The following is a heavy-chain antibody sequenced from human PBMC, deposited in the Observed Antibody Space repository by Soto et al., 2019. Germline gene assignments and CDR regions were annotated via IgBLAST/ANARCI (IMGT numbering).Heavy chain of an antibody. CDR2: INSDGSST. V-gene: IGHV3-74*01. Sequence: EVQLVESGGGLVQPGGSLRLSCAASGFTFSSYWMYWVRQDPGKGLVWVSRINSDGSSTSYGESVKGRFTISRDNAKNTLYLQMNSLRAEDTAVYYCTRGGGGMWDYWGQGTLVTVSS. CDR1: GFTFSSYW. J-gene: IGHJ4*02. D-gene: IGHD3-16*01. CDR3: TRGGGGMWDY.